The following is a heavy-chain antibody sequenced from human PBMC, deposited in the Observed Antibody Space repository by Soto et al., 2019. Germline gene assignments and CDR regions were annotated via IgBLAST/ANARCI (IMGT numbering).Heavy chain of an antibody. CDR1: GGSISSSGYY. D-gene: IGHD3-9*01. CDR3: ARLLLTYSYYDILTGRPGDV. V-gene: IGHV4-39*01. J-gene: IGHJ6*02. Sequence: KYSGSLSLSRTVSGGSISSSGYYWGWIRQPPGKGLEWIGSIYYSGSTYYNPSLKSRVTISVDTSKNQFSLKLSSVTAADTAVYYCARLLLTYSYYDILTGRPGDVWGQGTTVTVSS. CDR2: IYYSGST.